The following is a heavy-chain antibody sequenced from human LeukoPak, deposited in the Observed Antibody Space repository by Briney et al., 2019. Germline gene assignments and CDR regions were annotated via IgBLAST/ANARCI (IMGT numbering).Heavy chain of an antibody. CDR2: TSGSGEST. CDR3: AKSQVVGHYSNWFDP. Sequence: GGSLRLSCAASGFTFSSYSMNWVRQAPGKGLERVSTTSGSGESTYYADSVKGRFTISRDNSKNTLYLQMNSLRAEDTAVYYCAKSQVVGHYSNWFDPRGQGTLVTVSS. CDR1: GFTFSSYS. V-gene: IGHV3-23*01. D-gene: IGHD2-15*01. J-gene: IGHJ5*02.